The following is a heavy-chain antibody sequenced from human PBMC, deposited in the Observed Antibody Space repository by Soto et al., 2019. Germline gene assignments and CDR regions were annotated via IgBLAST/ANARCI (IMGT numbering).Heavy chain of an antibody. D-gene: IGHD3-22*01. CDR1: RFTFSSYG. Sequence: GGSLRLSCAASRFTFSSYGMHWVRQAPGKGLEWVAVISYDGSNKYYADSVKGRFTISRDNSKNTLYLQMNSLRAEDTAVYYCAKAKSAYYYDSSGLMDYWGQGTLVTVSS. V-gene: IGHV3-30*18. CDR2: ISYDGSNK. CDR3: AKAKSAYYYDSSGLMDY. J-gene: IGHJ4*02.